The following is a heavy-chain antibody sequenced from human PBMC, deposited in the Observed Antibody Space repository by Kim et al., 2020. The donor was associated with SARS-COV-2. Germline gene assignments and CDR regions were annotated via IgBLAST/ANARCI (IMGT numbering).Heavy chain of an antibody. J-gene: IGHJ3*02. V-gene: IGHV4-39*01. D-gene: IGHD3-9*01. CDR3: AWREAGLRYFDWFAFDI. Sequence: SETLSLTCTVSGGSISSSSYYWGWIRQPPGKGLEWIGSIYYSGSTYYNPSLKSRVTISVDTSKNQFSLKLSSVTAADTAVYYCAWREAGLRYFDWFAFDIWGQGTMVTVSS. CDR2: IYYSGST. CDR1: GGSISSSSYY.